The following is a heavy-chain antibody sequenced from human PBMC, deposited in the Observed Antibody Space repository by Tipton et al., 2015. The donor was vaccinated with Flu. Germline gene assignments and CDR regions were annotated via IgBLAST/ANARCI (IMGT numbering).Heavy chain of an antibody. D-gene: IGHD2-8*02. V-gene: IGHV3-21*01. CDR2: ISGSSNYI. CDR1: GFPFTTYS. CDR3: ASLRDCTGAGCPGKPDY. J-gene: IGHJ4*02. Sequence: GSLRLSCAASGFPFTTYSMMWVRQAPGKGLEWVSSISGSSNYIYYTDSVKGRFTISRDNAKNSLYLQMNSLSLEDTAMYYCASLRDCTGAGCPGKPDYWGQGTLVTVSS.